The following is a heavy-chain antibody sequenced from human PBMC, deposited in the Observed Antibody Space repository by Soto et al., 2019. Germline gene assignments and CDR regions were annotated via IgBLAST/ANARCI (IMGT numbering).Heavy chain of an antibody. CDR1: GFTFSSYG. V-gene: IGHV3-33*01. Sequence: QVQLVESGGGVVQPGRSLRLSCAASGFTFSSYGMHWVRQAPGTGLEWVAVIWYDGSNKYYADSVKGRFTISRDNSKNTLYLQMNSLRAEDTAVYYCARARINDDAFDIWGQGTMVTVSS. CDR3: ARARINDDAFDI. D-gene: IGHD2-15*01. J-gene: IGHJ3*02. CDR2: IWYDGSNK.